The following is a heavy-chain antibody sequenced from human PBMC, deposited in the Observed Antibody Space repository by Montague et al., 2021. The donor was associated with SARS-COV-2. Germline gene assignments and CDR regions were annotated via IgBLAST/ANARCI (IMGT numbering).Heavy chain of an antibody. D-gene: IGHD3-22*01. CDR2: IYYSGST. CDR3: ARLGRYASSGYYLEDAFDI. J-gene: IGHJ3*02. V-gene: IGHV4-59*08. Sequence: SETLSLTCTVSGGSISSYYWSWIRQPPGKGLEWIGYIYYSGSTNYNPSLKSRVTISVDTSKNQFSLKLSSVTAADTAVYYCARLGRYASSGYYLEDAFDIWGRGTMVTVSS. CDR1: GGSISSYY.